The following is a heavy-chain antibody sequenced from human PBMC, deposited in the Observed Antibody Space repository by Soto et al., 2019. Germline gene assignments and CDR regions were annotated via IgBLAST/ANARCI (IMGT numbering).Heavy chain of an antibody. J-gene: IGHJ4*02. V-gene: IGHV4-34*01. CDR1: GGSFSGYY. Sequence: PSETLSLTCAVYGGSFSGYYWSWIRQPPGKGLEWIGEINHSGSTNYNPSLKSRVTISVDTSKNQFSLKLSSVTAADTAVYYCARHGGPSRTGTGFGYWGQGTQVTVSS. CDR3: ARHGGPSRTGTGFGY. CDR2: INHSGST. D-gene: IGHD1-1*01.